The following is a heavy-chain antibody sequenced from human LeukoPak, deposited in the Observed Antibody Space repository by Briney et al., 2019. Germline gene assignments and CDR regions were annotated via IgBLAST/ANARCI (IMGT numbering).Heavy chain of an antibody. CDR3: ARDPGASGSYHNRPLDY. V-gene: IGHV3-23*01. CDR1: GFTFSSYA. J-gene: IGHJ4*02. CDR2: ISGSGGST. Sequence: PGGSLRLSCAASGFTFSSYAMSWVRQAPGKGLEWVSAISGSGGSTYYADSVKGRFTISRDNSKNTLYLQMNSLRAEDTAVYYCARDPGASGSYHNRPLDYWGQGTLVTVSS. D-gene: IGHD1-26*01.